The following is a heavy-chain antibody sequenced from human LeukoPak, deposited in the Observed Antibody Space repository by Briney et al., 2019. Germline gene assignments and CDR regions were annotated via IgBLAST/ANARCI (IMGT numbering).Heavy chain of an antibody. D-gene: IGHD3-10*01. CDR1: GYSFTSYW. Sequence: GESLKISCRGSGYSFTSYWIGWVRQMPGKGLEWMGIIYLGDSDTKYSPSFQGQVTISADKSISTAYLQWSSLKASDPAMYYCARVNLEYYHASGRLIKYYYYSMDVWGKGTTVTISS. CDR2: IYLGDSDT. J-gene: IGHJ6*03. V-gene: IGHV5-51*01. CDR3: ARVNLEYYHASGRLIKYYYYSMDV.